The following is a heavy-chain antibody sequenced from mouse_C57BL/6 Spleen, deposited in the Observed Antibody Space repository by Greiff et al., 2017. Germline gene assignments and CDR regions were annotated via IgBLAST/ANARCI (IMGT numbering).Heavy chain of an antibody. V-gene: IGHV1-80*01. J-gene: IGHJ1*03. Sequence: VQLQQSGAELVKPGASVKISCKASGYAFSSYWMNWVKQRPGKGLEWIGQIYPGDGDTNYNGKFKGKATLTADKSSSTAYMQLSSLTSEDSAVYFGARLGDGSRRYLDGWGTGTTVTVSP. CDR2: IYPGDGDT. D-gene: IGHD2-3*01. CDR3: ARLGDGSRRYLDG. CDR1: GYAFSSYW.